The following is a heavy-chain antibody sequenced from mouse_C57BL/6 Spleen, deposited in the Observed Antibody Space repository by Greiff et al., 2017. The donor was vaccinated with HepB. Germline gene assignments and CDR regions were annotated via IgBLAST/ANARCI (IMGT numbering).Heavy chain of an antibody. V-gene: IGHV1-54*01. CDR1: GYAFTNYL. D-gene: IGHD2-4*01. Sequence: QVQLKESGAELVRPGPSVKVSCKASGYAFTNYLIEWVKQRPGQGLEWIGVINPGSGGTNYNEKFKGKATLTADKSSSTAYMQLSSLTSEDSAVYFCARGIYYDYEMFAYWGQGTLVTVSA. CDR2: INPGSGGT. J-gene: IGHJ3*01. CDR3: ARGIYYDYEMFAY.